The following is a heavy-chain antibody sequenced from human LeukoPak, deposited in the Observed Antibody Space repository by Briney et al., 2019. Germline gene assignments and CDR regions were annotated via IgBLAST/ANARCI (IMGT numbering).Heavy chain of an antibody. J-gene: IGHJ1*01. CDR2: ISSSSGTI. V-gene: IGHV3-48*01. Sequence: QPGGSLRLSCAASGFTFSNYNMNWVRQAPGKGLEWLSYISSSSGTIYYADSVKGRFTISRDNAKNSLYLQMNSLRAEDTAVYYCAKDRGLGYCSGGSCYSGYNFQHWGQGTLVTVSS. CDR3: AKDRGLGYCSGGSCYSGYNFQH. D-gene: IGHD2-15*01. CDR1: GFTFSNYN.